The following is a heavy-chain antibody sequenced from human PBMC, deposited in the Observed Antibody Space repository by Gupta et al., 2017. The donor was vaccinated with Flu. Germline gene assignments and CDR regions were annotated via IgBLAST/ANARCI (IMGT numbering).Heavy chain of an antibody. CDR3: ARDPNDYYGSGIQMPYGMDV. Sequence: QVQLVESGGGVVQPGRSLRLSCAASGFTFSSYGMHWVRQAPGKGLEWVAVIWYDGSNKYYADSVKGRFTISRDNSKNTLYLQMNSLRAEDTAVYYCARDPNDYYGSGIQMPYGMDVWGHGTTVTVSS. D-gene: IGHD3-10*01. CDR1: GFTFSSYG. J-gene: IGHJ6*02. V-gene: IGHV3-33*01. CDR2: IWYDGSNK.